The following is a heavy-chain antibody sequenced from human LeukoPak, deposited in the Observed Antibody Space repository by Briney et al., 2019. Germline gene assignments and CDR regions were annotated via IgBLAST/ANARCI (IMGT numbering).Heavy chain of an antibody. Sequence: SETLSLTCTVSGGSISSYYWSWIRQPPGKGLEWIGYIYYSGSTNYNPSLKSRVTISVDTSKNQFSLKLSSVTAADTAVYYCARENTVTTPYGMDVWGQGTTVTVSS. D-gene: IGHD4-17*01. CDR3: ARENTVTTPYGMDV. CDR1: GGSISSYY. J-gene: IGHJ6*02. CDR2: IYYSGST. V-gene: IGHV4-59*01.